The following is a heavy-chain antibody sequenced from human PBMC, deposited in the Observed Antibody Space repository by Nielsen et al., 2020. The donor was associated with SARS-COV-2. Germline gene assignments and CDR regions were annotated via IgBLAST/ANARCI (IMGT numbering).Heavy chain of an antibody. V-gene: IGHV2-70*01. D-gene: IGHD2-21*02. CDR3: AREGLLGGMDV. J-gene: IGHJ6*02. Sequence: WIRQPPGKALEWLAAIDWDDDKYYSTSLKTRLTISKDTSKNQVVLTMTNMDPVDTATYYCAREGLLGGMDVWGQGTTVTVSS. CDR2: IDWDDDK.